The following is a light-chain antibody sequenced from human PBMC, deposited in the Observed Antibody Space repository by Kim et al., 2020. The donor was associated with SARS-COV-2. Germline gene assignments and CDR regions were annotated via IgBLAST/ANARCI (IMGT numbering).Light chain of an antibody. CDR3: QHEGT. J-gene: IGKJ1*01. Sequence: DIQMTQSPSTLSASVGDRVTITCRASQSISDWLAWYQQKPGKAPKLLIYKASTLKSGVPSRFSGSGSGTEFTLTISSLQPDDFATYYCQHEGTFGQGTKVDIK. V-gene: IGKV1-5*03. CDR1: QSISDW. CDR2: KAS.